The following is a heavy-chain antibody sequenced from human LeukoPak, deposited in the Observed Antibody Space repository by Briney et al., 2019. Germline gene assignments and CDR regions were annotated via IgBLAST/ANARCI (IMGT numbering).Heavy chain of an antibody. D-gene: IGHD1-26*01. CDR3: ATYRRLWGSGSPFDY. J-gene: IGHJ4*02. CDR1: GFSFSDSG. CDR2: INHSGST. Sequence: GSLRLSCAVSGFSFSDSGMHWIRQPPGKGLEWIGEINHSGSTNYNPSLKSRVTISVDTSKNQFSLKLSSVTAADTAVYYCATYRRLWGSGSPFDYWGQGTLVTVSS. V-gene: IGHV4-34*08.